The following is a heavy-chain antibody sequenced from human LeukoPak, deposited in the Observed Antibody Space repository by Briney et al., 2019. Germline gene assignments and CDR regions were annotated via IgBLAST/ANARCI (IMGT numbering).Heavy chain of an antibody. CDR1: GYTFTSYG. CDR3: ALSCSSTSCYGPIDAFDI. V-gene: IGHV1-18*01. Sequence: ASVKDSCKASGYTFTSYGISWLRQAPGQGLEGMGWISAYNGNINYAQKLQGRVTMTTDTSTSTAYMELRSLRSDDTAVYYCALSCSSTSCYGPIDAFDIWGQGTMVTVSS. CDR2: ISAYNGNI. D-gene: IGHD2-2*01. J-gene: IGHJ3*02.